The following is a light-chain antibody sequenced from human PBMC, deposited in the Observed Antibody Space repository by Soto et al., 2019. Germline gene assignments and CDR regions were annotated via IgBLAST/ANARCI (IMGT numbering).Light chain of an antibody. CDR1: QSVSSN. J-gene: IGKJ5*01. Sequence: EIVMTQSPATLSVSPGERATLSCRASQSVSSNLAWYQQKPGQAPSLLIYGAFTRATGIPARFSGSGSGTEFTLTISSLQSEDFAVYYCQQYSNWPPITFGQGTRLEIK. V-gene: IGKV3-15*01. CDR2: GAF. CDR3: QQYSNWPPIT.